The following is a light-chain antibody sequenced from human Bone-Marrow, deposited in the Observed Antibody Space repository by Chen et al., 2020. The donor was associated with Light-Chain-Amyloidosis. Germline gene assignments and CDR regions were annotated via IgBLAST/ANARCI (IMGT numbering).Light chain of an antibody. Sequence: SYVLTQPPSVSVAPGQTARITWGGNNIGSKSVHWYQQKPGQAPVLVVYDDSDRPSGSPERFSGSNSGNTATLTISRVEAGDEADYYCQVWDSSSDHPFVFGTGTKVTVL. CDR2: DDS. J-gene: IGLJ1*01. V-gene: IGLV3-21*02. CDR3: QVWDSSSDHPFV. CDR1: NIGSKS.